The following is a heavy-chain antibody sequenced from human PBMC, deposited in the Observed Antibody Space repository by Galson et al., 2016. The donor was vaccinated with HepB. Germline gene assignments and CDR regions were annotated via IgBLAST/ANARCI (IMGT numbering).Heavy chain of an antibody. CDR3: ARGAVVGAAWTFDF. J-gene: IGHJ4*02. V-gene: IGHV4-31*03. CDR2: IDSSGSA. CDR1: GDSISRGGYF. Sequence: TLSLTCTVSGDSISRGGYFWNWIRQDAGKGLEWMGYIDSSGSAYYNPSLESRLVISIDTSSNRFSLRLSSVTAADTAVYFCARGAVVGAAWTFDFWGQGTLVTVSS. D-gene: IGHD1-26*01.